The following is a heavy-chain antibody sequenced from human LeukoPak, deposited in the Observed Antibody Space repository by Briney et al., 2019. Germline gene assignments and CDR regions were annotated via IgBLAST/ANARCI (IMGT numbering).Heavy chain of an antibody. CDR3: AREAEELLWFGDLADS. CDR2: IWYDGSNK. Sequence: PGGSLRLSCAASGFTFSSYGMHWVRQAPGKGLEWVAVIWYDGSNKYYADSVKGRFTISRDNSKNTLYLQMNSLRAEDMAVYYCAREAEELLWFGDLADSWGQGTLVIVSS. D-gene: IGHD3-10*01. V-gene: IGHV3-33*01. J-gene: IGHJ4*02. CDR1: GFTFSSYG.